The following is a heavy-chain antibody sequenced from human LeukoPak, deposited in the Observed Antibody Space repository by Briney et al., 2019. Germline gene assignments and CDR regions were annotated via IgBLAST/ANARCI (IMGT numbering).Heavy chain of an antibody. J-gene: IGHJ5*02. CDR3: ATVTRSGLEGPHGWFEP. D-gene: IGHD6-19*01. CDR2: IKEDGSEK. Sequence: PGGSLRLSCAASGFTFSSYAMSWVRQAPGKGLEWVASIKEDGSEKYYVDSVKGRFTVSRDNIKNLLCLQMNTLRAEDTALYYCATVTRSGLEGPHGWFEPWGQGTLVTVSS. V-gene: IGHV3-7*01. CDR1: GFTFSSYA.